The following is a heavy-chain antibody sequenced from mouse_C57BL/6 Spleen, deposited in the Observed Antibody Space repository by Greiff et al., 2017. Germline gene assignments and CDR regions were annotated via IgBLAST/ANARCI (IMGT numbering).Heavy chain of an antibody. D-gene: IGHD2-3*01. J-gene: IGHJ2*01. CDR1: GYPFTDYD. CDR2: ISPYDGAT. CDR3: ARGDDGYFDY. Sequence: QVQLKQSGPELVRPGVSVKISCKGSGYPFTDYDMHWVKQSPGKSLEWIGVISPYDGATSYNQKFKGKATMTVNKSSSTAYMVLTRLTSEDAAVYYWARGDDGYFDYWGQGTTLTVSS. V-gene: IGHV1-67*01.